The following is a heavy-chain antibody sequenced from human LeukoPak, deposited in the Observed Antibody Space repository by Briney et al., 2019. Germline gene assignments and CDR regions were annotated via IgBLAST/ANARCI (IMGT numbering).Heavy chain of an antibody. V-gene: IGHV1-69*05. D-gene: IGHD3-10*01. CDR1: GGTFSRYA. Sequence: SSVKVSYEASGGTFSRYAISWVRQAAGQGREGMGGIIPIFGTANYAQKFQGRVTITTDESTSTAYMELSSLRSEDTAVYYCARVRGSGSYRYNWFDPWGQGTLVTVSS. CDR2: IIPIFGTA. J-gene: IGHJ5*02. CDR3: ARVRGSGSYRYNWFDP.